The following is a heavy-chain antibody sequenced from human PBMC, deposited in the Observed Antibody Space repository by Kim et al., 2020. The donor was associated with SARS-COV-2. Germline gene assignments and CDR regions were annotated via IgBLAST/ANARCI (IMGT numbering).Heavy chain of an antibody. J-gene: IGHJ4*02. Sequence: SETLSLTCTVSGGSISSGGYYWSWIRQHPGKGLEWIGYIYYSGSTYYNPSLKSRVTISVDTSKNQFSLKLSSVTAADTAVYYCARDSRSGVNRFDYWGQGTLVTVSS. CDR3: ARDSRSGVNRFDY. D-gene: IGHD3-10*01. CDR1: GGSISSGGYY. CDR2: IYYSGST. V-gene: IGHV4-31*03.